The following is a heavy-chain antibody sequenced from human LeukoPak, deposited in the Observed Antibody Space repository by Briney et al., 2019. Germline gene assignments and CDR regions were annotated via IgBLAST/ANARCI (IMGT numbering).Heavy chain of an antibody. Sequence: GASVKVSCKASGGTFSSYAISWVRQAPGQGLEWMGGIIPIFGTANYAQKFQGRVTITADKSTSTAYMELSSLRSEDTAVYYCARDKHDSSGYSDAFDIWGQGTMVTVSS. CDR3: ARDKHDSSGYSDAFDI. J-gene: IGHJ3*02. CDR1: GGTFSSYA. D-gene: IGHD3-22*01. V-gene: IGHV1-69*06. CDR2: IIPIFGTA.